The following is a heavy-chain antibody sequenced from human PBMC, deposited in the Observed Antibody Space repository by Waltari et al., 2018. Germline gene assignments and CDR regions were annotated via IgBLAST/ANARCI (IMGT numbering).Heavy chain of an antibody. V-gene: IGHV4-61*09. CDR2: IYTSGST. D-gene: IGHD3-22*01. CDR1: AGSISRGSYY. Sequence: QVQLQESGPGLVKPSQTLSLPCPVSAGSISRGSYYWSLIRQPAAKGLEWSGYIYTSGSTNYNPSLKIRVTISVDTSKNQFSLKLSSVTAADTAVYYCARDRGYYYDSSGSHPYYFDYWGQGTLVTVSS. CDR3: ARDRGYYYDSSGSHPYYFDY. J-gene: IGHJ4*02.